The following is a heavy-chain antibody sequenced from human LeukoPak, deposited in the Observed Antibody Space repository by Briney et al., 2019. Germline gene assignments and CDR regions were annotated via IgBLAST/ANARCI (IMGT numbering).Heavy chain of an antibody. Sequence: ASVKVSCKASGYRFTDDYMHWVRQAPGQGREWRGWINPDRGFTNYAPKFQGRVIMTRDTSISTAYMEVRRLRYDDTAMYYCAPTSEAYTSNWSVWGQGTLVTV. V-gene: IGHV1-2*02. CDR3: APTSEAYTSNWSV. CDR1: GYRFTDDY. D-gene: IGHD3-16*01. J-gene: IGHJ4*02. CDR2: INPDRGFT.